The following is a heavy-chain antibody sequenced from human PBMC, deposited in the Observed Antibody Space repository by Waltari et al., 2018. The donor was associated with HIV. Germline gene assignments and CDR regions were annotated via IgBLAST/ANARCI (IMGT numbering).Heavy chain of an antibody. CDR2: VWSDGKTK. CDR3: ARDGAAGGDSNGIVVGY. J-gene: IGHJ4*02. D-gene: IGHD3-22*01. V-gene: IGHV3-33*01. CDR1: GFSFRTFG. Sequence: QVQLVESGGGVVQPGGSLRLSCAASGFSFRTFGMHWVRQAPGKGLEWVAVVWSDGKTKYYADSVRGRFTISRDNAKNTLYMQMNSLRVEDTAVYYCARDGAAGGDSNGIVVGYWGQGTLVTVSS.